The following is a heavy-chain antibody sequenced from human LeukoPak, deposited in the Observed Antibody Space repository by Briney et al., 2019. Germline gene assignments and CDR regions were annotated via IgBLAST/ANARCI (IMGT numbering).Heavy chain of an antibody. CDR1: GFTFNKHN. Sequence: PGGSLRLSCAASGFTFNKHNMNWVRQAPGKGLEWVASISSSGSYISYADSVEGRFTISRSNAFNALYVQMNSLRADDTAVYFCARADCSGGTCRFDFWGQGALVTVSS. V-gene: IGHV3-21*01. CDR2: ISSSGSYI. J-gene: IGHJ4*02. D-gene: IGHD2-15*01. CDR3: ARADCSGGTCRFDF.